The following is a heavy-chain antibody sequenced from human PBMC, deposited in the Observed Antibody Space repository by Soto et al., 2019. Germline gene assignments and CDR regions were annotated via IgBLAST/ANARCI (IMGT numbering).Heavy chain of an antibody. CDR3: ARHEGNGNVWPLDY. J-gene: IGHJ4*02. D-gene: IGHD2-8*01. CDR1: GGSVNNKTYY. Sequence: SETLSLTCSVSGGSVNNKTYYWSWIRQPPGKRLEWIGNIHYSGSTYYMPSLRSRVTLSVGTSKNQFSLRLTSVTAEDTAVYYCARHEGNGNVWPLDYWGQGILVTVSS. V-gene: IGHV4-39*01. CDR2: IHYSGST.